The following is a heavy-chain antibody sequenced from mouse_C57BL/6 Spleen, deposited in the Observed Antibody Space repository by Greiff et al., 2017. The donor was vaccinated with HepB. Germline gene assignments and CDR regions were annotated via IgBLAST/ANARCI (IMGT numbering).Heavy chain of an antibody. CDR2: IDPSDSYT. Sequence: VQLQQSGAELVRPGTSVKLSCKASGYTFTSYWMHWVKQRPGQGLEWIGVIDPSDSYTNYNQKFKGKATLTVDTSSSTAYMQLSSLTSEDSAVYYCARLGYGSSYWYFDVWGTGTTVTVSS. D-gene: IGHD1-1*01. J-gene: IGHJ1*03. V-gene: IGHV1-59*01. CDR1: GYTFTSYW. CDR3: ARLGYGSSYWYFDV.